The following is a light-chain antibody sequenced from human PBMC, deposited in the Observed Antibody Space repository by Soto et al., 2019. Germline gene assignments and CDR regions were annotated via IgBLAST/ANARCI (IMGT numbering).Light chain of an antibody. CDR2: RNS. Sequence: QSVLTQSPSASETPGQRVTISCSGINSNIGSNYVHWYQQFPGTAPKVLIYRNSQRPSGVPDRFSGSKSGISASLAISGLRSEDEADYFCATWDDRLSGVVFGGGTKLTVL. J-gene: IGLJ2*01. CDR3: ATWDDRLSGVV. V-gene: IGLV1-47*01. CDR1: NSNIGSNY.